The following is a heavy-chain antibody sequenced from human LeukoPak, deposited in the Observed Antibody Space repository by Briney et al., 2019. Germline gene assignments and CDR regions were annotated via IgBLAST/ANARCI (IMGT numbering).Heavy chain of an antibody. J-gene: IGHJ4*02. CDR2: IYYSGST. D-gene: IGHD2-2*01. V-gene: IGHV4-59*01. CDR1: GGSISSYY. Sequence: SETLSLTCTVSGGSISSYYWSWIRQPPGKGLEWIGYIYYSGSTNYNPSLKSRVTISVDTSKNQFSLKLRSVTAADTAVYYCAGGTIGYFSITSCRAGYFASWGQGTLVPV. CDR3: AGGTIGYFSITSCRAGYFAS.